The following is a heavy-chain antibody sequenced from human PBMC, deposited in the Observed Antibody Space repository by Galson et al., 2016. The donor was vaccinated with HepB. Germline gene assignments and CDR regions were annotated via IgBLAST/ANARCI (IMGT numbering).Heavy chain of an antibody. CDR3: AKELAMSGTYFQH. D-gene: IGHD6-19*01. CDR2: ISGSGGGS. J-gene: IGHJ1*01. Sequence: SLRLSCAASGFTFSGYAMSWVRQAPGKGLEWVSSISGSGGGSYYADSVKDRFTISRDNSKNTLYLQLNGLRAEDTALYYCAKELAMSGTYFQHWGQGTLLTVSS. CDR1: GFTFSGYA. V-gene: IGHV3-23*01.